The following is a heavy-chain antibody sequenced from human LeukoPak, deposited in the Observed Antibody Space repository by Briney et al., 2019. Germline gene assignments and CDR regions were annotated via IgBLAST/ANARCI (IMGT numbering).Heavy chain of an antibody. V-gene: IGHV3-23*01. J-gene: IGHJ4*02. CDR2: ISGSSGRT. Sequence: GGSLRLSCAASGFTFSSYAMSWVRQAPGKGLEWVSAISGSSGRTYYADSVKGRFTISRDSSKNTLYLQMNSLRAEDTAVYYCAKMVGYNWNDVAYHFDYWGQGTLVTVSS. CDR3: AKMVGYNWNDVAYHFDY. D-gene: IGHD1-1*01. CDR1: GFTFSSYA.